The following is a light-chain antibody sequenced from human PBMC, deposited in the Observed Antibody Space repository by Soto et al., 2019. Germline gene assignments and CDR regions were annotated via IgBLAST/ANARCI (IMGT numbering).Light chain of an antibody. CDR2: AAA. CDR1: QDISSY. CDR3: QQYFSYPYT. J-gene: IGKJ2*01. V-gene: IGKV1-8*01. Sequence: AIRITQSPSSFSASTGDRVTITCRASQDISSYLAWYQQKVGKAPKLLIYAAATLQRGAPSRFSGSGSGTDFTLTISRLQSEDFATYYCQQYFSYPYTFGQGTKLEF.